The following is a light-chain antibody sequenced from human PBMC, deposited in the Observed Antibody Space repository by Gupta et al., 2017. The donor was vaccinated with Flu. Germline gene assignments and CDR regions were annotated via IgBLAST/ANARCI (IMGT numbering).Light chain of an antibody. V-gene: IGKV3-11*01. Sequence: EIVLTQSPVTLSLSPGERATLSCRASQSIDVYVGWYQQKPGQPPRLLIYEASSRATGIPPRFSGSGSGTDFTLTISSLEPEDSAVYYCQHRSSWPLLTFGGGDQGGNQT. J-gene: IGKJ4*01. CDR1: QSIDVY. CDR3: QHRSSWPLLT. CDR2: EAS.